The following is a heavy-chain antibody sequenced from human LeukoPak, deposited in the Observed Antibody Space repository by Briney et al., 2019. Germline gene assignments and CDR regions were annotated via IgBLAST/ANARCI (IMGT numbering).Heavy chain of an antibody. CDR1: GFTFTSSA. Sequence: SVKVSCKASGFTFTSSAVQWVRQARGQRLEWIGWIVVGSGNTNYAQEFQERVTITRDMSTSTAYMELSSLRSEDTAVYYCAASPDYYDSSGYSYYFDYWGQGTLVTVSS. D-gene: IGHD3-22*01. CDR2: IVVGSGNT. V-gene: IGHV1-58*01. CDR3: AASPDYYDSSGYSYYFDY. J-gene: IGHJ4*02.